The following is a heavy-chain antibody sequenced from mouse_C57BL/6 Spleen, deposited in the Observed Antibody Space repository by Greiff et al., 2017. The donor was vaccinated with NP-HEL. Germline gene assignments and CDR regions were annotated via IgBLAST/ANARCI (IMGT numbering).Heavy chain of an antibody. Sequence: QVQLKQSGAELARPGASVKLSCKASGYTFTSYGISWVKQRTGQGLEWIGEIYPRSGNTYYNEKFKGKGTLTADKYSSTAYMELSSLTSEDSAVYFCARGGDYDYDGFAYWGQGTLVTVSA. CDR2: IYPRSGNT. CDR1: GYTFTSYG. J-gene: IGHJ3*01. D-gene: IGHD2-4*01. V-gene: IGHV1-81*01. CDR3: ARGGDYDYDGFAY.